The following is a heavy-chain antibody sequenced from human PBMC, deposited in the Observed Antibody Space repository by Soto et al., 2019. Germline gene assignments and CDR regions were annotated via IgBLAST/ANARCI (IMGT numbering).Heavy chain of an antibody. CDR1: GYTFTSYD. CDR2: MNPNSGNT. CDR3: ARGDRSGSYLYWFDP. Sequence: ASVKVSCKASGYTFTSYDINWVRQATGQGLEWMGWMNPNSGNTGYAQKFQGGVTMTRNTSISTAYMELSSLRSEDTAVYYCARGDRSGSYLYWFDPXGQGTLVTVSS. V-gene: IGHV1-8*01. J-gene: IGHJ5*02. D-gene: IGHD3-10*01.